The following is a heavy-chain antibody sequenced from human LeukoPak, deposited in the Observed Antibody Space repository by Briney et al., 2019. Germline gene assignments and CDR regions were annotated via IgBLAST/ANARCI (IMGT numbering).Heavy chain of an antibody. D-gene: IGHD2-2*01. Sequence: GGSLRLSCAASGFTFSSYAMSWVRQAPGKGLEWVSAISGSGGSTYYADSVKGRFTISRDNAKNSLYLQMNSLRAEDTAVYYCARRRSTSSDAFDIWGQGTMVTVSS. J-gene: IGHJ3*02. CDR1: GFTFSSYA. V-gene: IGHV3-23*01. CDR3: ARRRSTSSDAFDI. CDR2: ISGSGGST.